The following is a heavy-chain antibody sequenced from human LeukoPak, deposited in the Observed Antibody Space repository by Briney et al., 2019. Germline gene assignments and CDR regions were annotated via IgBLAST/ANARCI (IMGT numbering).Heavy chain of an antibody. J-gene: IGHJ4*02. CDR3: ARDRRSSSWTNFDY. CDR1: GYTFTSYG. Sequence: ASVKVSCKASGYTFTSYGISWVRQAPGQGLEWMGWISASNGNANYAQKLQGRVTMTTDTSTSTAYMELRSLRSDDTAVYYCARDRRSSSWTNFDYWGQGTLVTVSS. D-gene: IGHD6-13*01. V-gene: IGHV1-18*01. CDR2: ISASNGNA.